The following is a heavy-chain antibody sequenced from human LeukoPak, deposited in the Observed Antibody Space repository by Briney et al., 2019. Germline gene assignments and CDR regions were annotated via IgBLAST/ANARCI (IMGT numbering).Heavy chain of an antibody. CDR1: GFTFSSYA. CDR3: AKDVKVGVTPYFDY. D-gene: IGHD1-26*01. CDR2: ISGCGGST. J-gene: IGHJ4*02. V-gene: IGHV3-23*01. Sequence: GGSLRLSCAASGFTFSSYAMSWVRQAPGKGLEWVSTISGCGGSTYYADSVKGRFTISRDNSKNTLYLQMNSLRVEDTAVYYCAKDVKVGVTPYFDYWGQGILVTVSS.